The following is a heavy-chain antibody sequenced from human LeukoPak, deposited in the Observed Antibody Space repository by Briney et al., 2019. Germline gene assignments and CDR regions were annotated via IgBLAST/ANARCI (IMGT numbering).Heavy chain of an antibody. CDR2: IKSKTDGGTT. V-gene: IGHV3-15*01. CDR1: GFTFRDAG. J-gene: IGHJ4*02. CDR3: AHRDTAMVRVDY. D-gene: IGHD5-18*01. Sequence: GGSLRLSCAASGFTFRDAGMSWVRQAPRKGLEWVGRIKSKTDGGTTDYAAPAKGRFTISRDDSKNTLYLQMSSLKTEDTAVYFCAHRDTAMVRVDYWGQGTLVTVSS.